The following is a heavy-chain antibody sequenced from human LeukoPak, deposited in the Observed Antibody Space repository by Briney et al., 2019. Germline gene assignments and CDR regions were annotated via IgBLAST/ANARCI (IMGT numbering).Heavy chain of an antibody. V-gene: IGHV4-31*03. CDR3: TRCLSTGYYYFDY. J-gene: IGHJ4*02. CDR2: IYYSGST. D-gene: IGHD3-22*01. CDR1: GGSISSGGYY. Sequence: PSETLPLTCTVSGGSISSGGYYWSWIRQHPGKGLEWIGYIYYSGSTYYNPSLKGRVTISVDTSKNQFSLKLSSVTAADTPVYYCTRCLSTGYYYFDYWGQGTLVTVSS.